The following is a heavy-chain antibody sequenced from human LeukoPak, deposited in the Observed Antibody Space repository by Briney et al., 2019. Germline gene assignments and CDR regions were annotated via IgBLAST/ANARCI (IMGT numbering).Heavy chain of an antibody. D-gene: IGHD5-18*01. CDR2: ISSSSSYI. J-gene: IGHJ4*02. CDR3: ARHLSGVTGYTYGRGIDY. Sequence: GGSLRLSCAASGFTFSNYNMNWVRQAPGEGLEWVSSISSSSSYIYYADSVKGRFTISRDNAKNSLYLQMNSLRAEDTAVYYCARHLSGVTGYTYGRGIDYWGQGTLVTVSS. CDR1: GFTFSNYN. V-gene: IGHV3-21*01.